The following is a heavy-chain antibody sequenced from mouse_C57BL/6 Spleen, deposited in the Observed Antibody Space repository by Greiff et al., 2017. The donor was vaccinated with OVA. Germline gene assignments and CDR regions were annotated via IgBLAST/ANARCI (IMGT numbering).Heavy chain of an antibody. J-gene: IGHJ2*01. Sequence: DVQLQESGPGLVKPSQSLSLTCSVTGYSFTSGYYWNWIRQFPGNKLEWMGYISYDGSNNYNPSLKNRISITRDTSKNQFFLKLNSVTTEDTATYYCARGRYGYYFDYWGQGTTLTVSS. D-gene: IGHD1-2*01. CDR1: GYSFTSGYY. CDR2: ISYDGSN. CDR3: ARGRYGYYFDY. V-gene: IGHV3-6*01.